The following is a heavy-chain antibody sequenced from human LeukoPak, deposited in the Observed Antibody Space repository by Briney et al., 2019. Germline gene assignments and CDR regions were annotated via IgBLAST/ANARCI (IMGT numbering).Heavy chain of an antibody. CDR2: ISSSSNYI. J-gene: IGHJ4*02. V-gene: IGHV3-21*01. CDR3: ARDPGGCSGGSCYSRLDY. Sequence: PGGSLRLSCAVSGFTFSGYSMNWVRQTPGKGLKWVSSISSSSNYIYYADSVKRRFTISRDNAKNSLYLQMNSLRAEDTAVYYCARDPGGCSGGSCYSRLDYWGQGTLVTVSS. CDR1: GFTFSGYS. D-gene: IGHD2-15*01.